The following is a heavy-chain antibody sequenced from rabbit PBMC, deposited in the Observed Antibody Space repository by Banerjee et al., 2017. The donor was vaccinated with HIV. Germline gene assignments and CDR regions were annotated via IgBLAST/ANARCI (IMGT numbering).Heavy chain of an antibody. Sequence: QEQLEESGGDLVKPEGSLTLTCTASGFSFSNKYVMCWVRQAPGKGLELIGCIYTGDGSTYYASWAKGRFTITRSTSLNTVTLQLNSLTAADTATYFCARDAGYTGGYVLKLWGPGTLVTVS. J-gene: IGHJ4*01. CDR3: ARDAGYTGGYVLKL. CDR1: GFSFSNKYV. D-gene: IGHD7-1*01. CDR2: IYTGDGST. V-gene: IGHV1S47*01.